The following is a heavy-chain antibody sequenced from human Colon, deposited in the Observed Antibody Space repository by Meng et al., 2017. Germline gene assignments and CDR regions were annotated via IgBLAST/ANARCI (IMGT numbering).Heavy chain of an antibody. CDR1: RFTFSEYA. CDR2: ISASGDRT. Sequence: GGSLRLSCAASRFTFSEYAMSWVRQSPGKGLEWVSTISASGDRTFYADSAKGRFTISRDNSRNRLYLQMKSLRAEDTAVYYCHLLVAGRGVFYFYSGFDVWGQGTTVTVSS. CDR3: HLLVAGRGVFYFYSGFDV. V-gene: IGHV3-23*01. J-gene: IGHJ6*02. D-gene: IGHD6-19*01.